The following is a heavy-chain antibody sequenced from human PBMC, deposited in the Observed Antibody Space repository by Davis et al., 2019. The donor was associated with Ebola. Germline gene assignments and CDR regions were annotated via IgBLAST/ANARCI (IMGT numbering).Heavy chain of an antibody. CDR3: AREREVPAARMDV. V-gene: IGHV4-34*01. CDR1: GGSFSAYY. D-gene: IGHD2-2*01. CDR2: INHSGST. J-gene: IGHJ6*02. Sequence: MPGGSLRLSCAVYGGSFSAYYWSWIRQPPGKGLEWIGEINHSGSTNYNPSLKSRVTISVDTSKNQFSLKLSSVTAADTAVYYCAREREVPAARMDVWGQGTTVTVSS.